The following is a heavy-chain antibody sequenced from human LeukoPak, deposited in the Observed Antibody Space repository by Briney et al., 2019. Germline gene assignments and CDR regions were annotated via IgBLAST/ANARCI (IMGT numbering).Heavy chain of an antibody. Sequence: SETLSLTCAVYGGSFSGYYWSWIRQPPGKGLEWIGEINHSGSTNYNPSLKSRVTIPVDTSKNQFSLKLSSVTAADTAVYYCARGPTDIAAAEGAFDIWGQGTMVTVSS. D-gene: IGHD6-13*01. CDR3: ARGPTDIAAAEGAFDI. CDR1: GGSFSGYY. CDR2: INHSGST. J-gene: IGHJ3*02. V-gene: IGHV4-34*01.